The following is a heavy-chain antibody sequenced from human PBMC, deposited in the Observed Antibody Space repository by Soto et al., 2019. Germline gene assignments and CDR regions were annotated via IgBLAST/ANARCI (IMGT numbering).Heavy chain of an antibody. D-gene: IGHD5-18*01. Sequence: QVQLVESGGGVVQPGRSLRLSCAASGFTFSNYAMHWVRQAPGKGLEWVALILYDGRNKYYADSVKGRFTLYRDNSKNTLYLQMNSLRAEDTAVYYCAKVNTAMALDYWGQGTLIAVSS. CDR3: AKVNTAMALDY. J-gene: IGHJ4*02. CDR1: GFTFSNYA. V-gene: IGHV3-30*18. CDR2: ILYDGRNK.